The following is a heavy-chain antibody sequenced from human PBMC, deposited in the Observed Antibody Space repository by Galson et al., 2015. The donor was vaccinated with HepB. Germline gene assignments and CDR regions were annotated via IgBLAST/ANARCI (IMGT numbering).Heavy chain of an antibody. CDR1: GFTFSSYG. V-gene: IGHV3-30*18. CDR3: AKGSDYYDSSGYSYFDY. CDR2: ISYDGSNK. J-gene: IGHJ4*02. Sequence: SLRLSCAASGFTFSSYGMHWVRQAPGKGLEWVAVISYDGSNKYYADSVKGRFTISRDNSKNTLYLQMNSLRAEDTAVYYCAKGSDYYDSSGYSYFDYWGQGTLVTVSS. D-gene: IGHD3-22*01.